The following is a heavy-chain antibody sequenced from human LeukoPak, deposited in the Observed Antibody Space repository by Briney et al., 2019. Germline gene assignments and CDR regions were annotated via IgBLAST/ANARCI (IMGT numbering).Heavy chain of an antibody. V-gene: IGHV1-46*01. J-gene: IGHJ5*02. D-gene: IGHD2-21*02. CDR1: GGTFSSYA. CDR3: ARAAILFLFPFDP. Sequence: GASVKVSCKASGGTFSSYAISWVRQAPGQGLEWMGIINPSGGSTSYAQKFQGRVTMTRDTSTSTVYMELSSLRSEDTAVYYCARAAILFLFPFDPWGQGTLVTVSS. CDR2: INPSGGST.